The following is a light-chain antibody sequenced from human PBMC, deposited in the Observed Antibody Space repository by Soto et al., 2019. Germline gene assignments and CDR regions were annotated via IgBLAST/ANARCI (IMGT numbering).Light chain of an antibody. CDR1: SSDVGGYNY. CDR2: DVS. Sequence: QSALTQPASVSGSPGQSITISCTGTSSDVGGYNYVSWYQQHPGKAPKLMIYDVSNRPSGVSNRFSGSKSANTASPTISGLQAEDAADYYRSSYTSSSARVFGTGTKLTVL. CDR3: SSYTSSSARV. J-gene: IGLJ1*01. V-gene: IGLV2-14*01.